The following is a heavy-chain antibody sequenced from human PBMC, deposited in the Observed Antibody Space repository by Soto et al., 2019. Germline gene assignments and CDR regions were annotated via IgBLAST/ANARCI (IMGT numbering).Heavy chain of an antibody. CDR1: GGTVSVGSYY. Sequence: SETLSLTCTVSGGTVSVGSYYLSWIRQPPGKGLEWIGYIFYTGSSNYNLSLKSRATISVDTSQKQFSLKLSSVTAADTAVYYCARDRGCWHYFDSWGQGTLVTVSS. V-gene: IGHV4-61*01. D-gene: IGHD3-22*01. J-gene: IGHJ4*02. CDR3: ARDRGCWHYFDS. CDR2: IFYTGSS.